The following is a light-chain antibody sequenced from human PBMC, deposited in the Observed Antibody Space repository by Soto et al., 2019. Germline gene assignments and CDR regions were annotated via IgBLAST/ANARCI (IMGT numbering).Light chain of an antibody. V-gene: IGKV1-39*01. Sequence: IQMTQSASSLSASVGDRVTITCRASQGISTSLNWYQQHPGKAHKVLLYGASNLQGGVPSRFRGSGSGSDFTLTITSLQPEDFAIYYCQQTYRPPSITFGQGTRRDI. J-gene: IGKJ5*01. CDR2: GAS. CDR1: QGISTS. CDR3: QQTYRPPSIT.